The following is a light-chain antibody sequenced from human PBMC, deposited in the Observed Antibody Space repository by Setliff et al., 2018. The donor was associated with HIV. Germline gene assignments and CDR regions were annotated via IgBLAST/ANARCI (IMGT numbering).Light chain of an antibody. CDR3: SSYTSSDTLGFV. Sequence: QSALAQPASVSGSPGQSITISCTGTGSDVGAYKYVSWYQHYPGKAPKLMIYEVSNRPSGVSNRFSGSTPGNTASLTISGLQAEDEADYYCSSYTSSDTLGFVFGTGTKVTVL. V-gene: IGLV2-14*01. CDR1: GSDVGAYKY. J-gene: IGLJ1*01. CDR2: EVS.